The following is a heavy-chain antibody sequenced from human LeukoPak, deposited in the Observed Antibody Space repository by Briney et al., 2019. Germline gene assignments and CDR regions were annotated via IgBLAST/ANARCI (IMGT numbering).Heavy chain of an antibody. J-gene: IGHJ6*03. Sequence: GGSLRLSCAASGFTFSNYDMTWVRQTPGKGLEWVALISRSGGTTYYADFVKGRFTISRDNSKNTLYLQMNSLRAEDTAEYYCAKRGGTVSFYYYYYMDVWGKGTTVTVSS. CDR2: ISRSGGTT. D-gene: IGHD2-15*01. V-gene: IGHV3-23*01. CDR1: GFTFSNYD. CDR3: AKRGGTVSFYYYYYMDV.